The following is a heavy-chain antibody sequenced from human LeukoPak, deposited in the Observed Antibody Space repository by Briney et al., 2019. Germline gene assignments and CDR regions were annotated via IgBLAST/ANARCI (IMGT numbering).Heavy chain of an antibody. CDR1: GFTFSSYA. CDR3: TRNPYGDYPFDY. Sequence: GRSLRLSCAASGFTFSSYAMHWVRQAPGEGLEWVAVISYDGSNEYYADSVKGRFTISRDNSKNTLYVQMNNLRAEDTAVYYCTRNPYGDYPFDYWGQGTLVTVSS. V-gene: IGHV3-30-3*01. D-gene: IGHD4-17*01. CDR2: ISYDGSNE. J-gene: IGHJ4*02.